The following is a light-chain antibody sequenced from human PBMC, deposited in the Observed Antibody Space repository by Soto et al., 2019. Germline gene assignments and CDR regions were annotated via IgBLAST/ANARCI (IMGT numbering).Light chain of an antibody. CDR3: QQRSNLLT. CDR2: DAS. CDR1: QSVSSY. J-gene: IGKJ4*01. V-gene: IGKV3-11*01. Sequence: EIVLTQSPATLSLSPGERATLSCRASQSVSSYLAWYQQKPGQAPRLLIYDASNRAAGIPARFSGSGSGTDFTLTSSSLGPDDFAVYYCQQRSNLLTFGGGTKVEIK.